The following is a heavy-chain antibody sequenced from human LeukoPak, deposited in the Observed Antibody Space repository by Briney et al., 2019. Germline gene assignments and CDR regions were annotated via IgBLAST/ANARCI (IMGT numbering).Heavy chain of an antibody. V-gene: IGHV3-23*01. CDR2: ISGSGGST. J-gene: IGHJ4*02. D-gene: IGHD6-13*01. CDR3: AISIAAAGAFDY. Sequence: GGSLRLSCAASGFTFSSYAMSWVRQAPGRGLEWVSAISGSGGSTYYADSVKGRFTISRDNSKNTLYLQMNSLRAEDTAVYYCAISIAAAGAFDYWGQGTLVTVSS. CDR1: GFTFSSYA.